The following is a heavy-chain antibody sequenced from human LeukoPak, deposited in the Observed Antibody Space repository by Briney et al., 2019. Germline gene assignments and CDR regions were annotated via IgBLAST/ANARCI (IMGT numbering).Heavy chain of an antibody. CDR1: GFTFSSYD. Sequence: SGGSLRLSCAASGFTFSSYDMHWVRQATGKGLEWVSAIGTAGDTYYPGSVKGRFTISRENAKNSLYLQMNSLRAGDTAVYYCARAKVYYDSSGYYLFDYWGQGTLVTVSS. V-gene: IGHV3-13*01. D-gene: IGHD3-22*01. J-gene: IGHJ4*02. CDR2: IGTAGDT. CDR3: ARAKVYYDSSGYYLFDY.